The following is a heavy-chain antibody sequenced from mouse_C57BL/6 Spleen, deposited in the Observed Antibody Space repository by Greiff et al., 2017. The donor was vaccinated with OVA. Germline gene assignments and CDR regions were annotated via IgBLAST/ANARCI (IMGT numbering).Heavy chain of an antibody. J-gene: IGHJ2*01. Sequence: QVHVKQPGAELVKPGASVKMSCKASGYTFTSYWITWVKQRPGQGLEWIGDIYPGSGSTNYNEKFKSKATLTVDTSSSTAYMQLSSLTSEDSAVYYCARRSRTTILYFDYWGQGTTLTVSS. V-gene: IGHV1-55*01. D-gene: IGHD2-1*01. CDR1: GYTFTSYW. CDR2: IYPGSGST. CDR3: ARRSRTTILYFDY.